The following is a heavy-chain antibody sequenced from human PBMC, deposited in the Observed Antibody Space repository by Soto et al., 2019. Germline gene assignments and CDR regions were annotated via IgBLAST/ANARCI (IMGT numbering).Heavy chain of an antibody. Sequence: GGSLRLSCAASGFTFSSYGMHWVRQAPGKGLEWVAVIWYDGSNKYYADSVKGRFTISRDNSKNTLFLQMNSLRPEDTAVYYCAFLDMVISFDHWGQGTLVTVSS. V-gene: IGHV3-30*02. CDR2: IWYDGSNK. CDR3: AFLDMVISFDH. D-gene: IGHD5-12*01. CDR1: GFTFSSYG. J-gene: IGHJ4*02.